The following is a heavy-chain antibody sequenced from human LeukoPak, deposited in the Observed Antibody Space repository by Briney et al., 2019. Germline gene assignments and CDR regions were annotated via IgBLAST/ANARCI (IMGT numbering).Heavy chain of an antibody. CDR2: ISSDETNI. Sequence: PGGSLRLSCATSGFTFSNYGMHWVRQAPGTGLEWVAVISSDETNIRYGDSVRGRFTVSRDNAKNTVYLQMNSLGADDTAVYYCAKDPYRVVFATGNYLDPWGQGTLVTVSS. J-gene: IGHJ5*02. CDR3: AKDPYRVVFATGNYLDP. CDR1: GFTFSNYG. V-gene: IGHV3-30*18. D-gene: IGHD2-15*01.